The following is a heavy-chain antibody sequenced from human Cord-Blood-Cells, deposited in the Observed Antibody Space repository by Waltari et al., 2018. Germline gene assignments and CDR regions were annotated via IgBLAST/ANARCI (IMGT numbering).Heavy chain of an antibody. CDR2: MNPNSGNT. D-gene: IGHD2-2*01. J-gene: IGHJ5*02. CDR1: GYTFTSYD. V-gene: IGHV1-8*01. Sequence: QVQLVQSGAEVKKPGASVKVSCKASGYTFTSYDITWVRQAPGQELEWMGWMNPNSGNTGYAQKFQGRVTMTRNTSISTAYMELSSLRSEDTAVYYCARVGTYCSSTSCYYWFDPWGQGTLVTVSS. CDR3: ARVGTYCSSTSCYYWFDP.